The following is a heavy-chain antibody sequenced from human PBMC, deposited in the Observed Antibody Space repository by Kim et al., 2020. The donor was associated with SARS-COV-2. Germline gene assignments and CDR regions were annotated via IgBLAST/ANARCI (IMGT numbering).Heavy chain of an antibody. Sequence: ASVKVSCKASGYTFTSYDINWVRQATGQGLEWMGWMNPNSGNTGYAQKFQGRVTTTRNTSISTAYMELSSLRSEDTAVYYCARDLLWFGDYYGMDVWGQGTTVTVSS. CDR1: GYTFTSYD. J-gene: IGHJ6*02. CDR3: ARDLLWFGDYYGMDV. CDR2: MNPNSGNT. V-gene: IGHV1-8*01. D-gene: IGHD3-10*01.